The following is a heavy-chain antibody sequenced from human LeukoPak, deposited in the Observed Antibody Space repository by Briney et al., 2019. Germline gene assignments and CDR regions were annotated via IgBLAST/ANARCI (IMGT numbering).Heavy chain of an antibody. J-gene: IGHJ5*02. CDR2: INHSGST. Sequence: SETLSLTCAVYGGSFSGYSWSWIRQPPGKGLEWIGEINHSGSTNYNPSLKSRVTISVDTSKNQFSLKLSSVTAADTAVYYCARVGYDFWSGYYKRPTYRNWFDPWGQGTLVTVSS. D-gene: IGHD3-3*01. CDR3: ARVGYDFWSGYYKRPTYRNWFDP. CDR1: GGSFSGYS. V-gene: IGHV4-34*01.